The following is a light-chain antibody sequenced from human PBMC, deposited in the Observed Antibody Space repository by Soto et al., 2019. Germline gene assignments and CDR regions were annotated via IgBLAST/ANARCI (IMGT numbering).Light chain of an antibody. Sequence: VRVTQSPSTVSASVGDRVTITCRASQSISSWLAWYQQKPGKAPKLLIYDAYSLESGVPSRFSGSGSGTEFTLTISSLQPDDFATYYCQQYNSYSWTFGQGTKVDIK. CDR3: QQYNSYSWT. CDR1: QSISSW. V-gene: IGKV1-5*01. J-gene: IGKJ1*01. CDR2: DAY.